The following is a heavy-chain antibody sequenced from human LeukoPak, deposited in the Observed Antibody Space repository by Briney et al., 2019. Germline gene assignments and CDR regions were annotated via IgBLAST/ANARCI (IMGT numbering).Heavy chain of an antibody. CDR1: GGTFSSYA. V-gene: IGHV1-69*05. CDR3: ARGKAWELGYYYMDV. J-gene: IGHJ6*03. Sequence: SVKVSCKASGGTFSSYAISWVRQAPGQGLEWMGGIIPIFGTANYAQKFQGRVTITTDESTSTAYMELSSLRSEDTAVYYCARGKAWELGYYYMDVWGKGTTVTVSS. CDR2: IIPIFGTA. D-gene: IGHD1-26*01.